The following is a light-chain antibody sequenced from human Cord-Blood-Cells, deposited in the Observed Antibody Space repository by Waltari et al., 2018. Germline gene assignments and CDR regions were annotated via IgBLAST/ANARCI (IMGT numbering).Light chain of an antibody. CDR3: QQYDNLPLT. Sequence: DIQMTQSPSSLSASVGDRVTITCQASPDISNYLNWDQQKPGKDPKLLIYDASNLETGVPSRFSGSGSVTDFTFTISSLQPEDIATYYCQQYDNLPLTFGGGTKVEIK. CDR1: PDISNY. V-gene: IGKV1-33*01. CDR2: DAS. J-gene: IGKJ4*01.